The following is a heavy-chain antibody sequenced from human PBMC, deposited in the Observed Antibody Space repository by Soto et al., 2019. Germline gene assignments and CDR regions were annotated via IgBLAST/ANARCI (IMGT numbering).Heavy chain of an antibody. CDR1: GFIFSNAW. D-gene: IGHD2-2*01. Sequence: PGGSLRLSCAARGFIFSNAWINWVRQAPGKGLEWVGRIKSKADGGTTDFAAPVKGRFAISRDDSKNMMYMEMSSLRTEDTAVYYCNTDSYINMPIVRFEYWGHGTLVTVSS. CDR3: NTDSYINMPIVRFEY. CDR2: IKSKADGGTT. V-gene: IGHV3-15*07. J-gene: IGHJ4*01.